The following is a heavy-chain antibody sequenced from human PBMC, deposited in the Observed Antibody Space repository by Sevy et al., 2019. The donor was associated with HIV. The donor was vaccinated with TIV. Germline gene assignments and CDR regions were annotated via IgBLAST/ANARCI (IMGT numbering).Heavy chain of an antibody. CDR3: VRDSPRFGDLLPFDY. V-gene: IGHV3-21*03. CDR1: GFTFSNYS. Sequence: GGSLRLSCAASGFTFSNYSMNWVRQAPGKGLEWVSSFTNRGPFLYYVDSVKGRFTISRDNAKNSLYLQMNSLRAEDTAVYYCVRDSPRFGDLLPFDYWGQGTLVTVSS. D-gene: IGHD3-10*01. J-gene: IGHJ4*02. CDR2: FTNRGPFL.